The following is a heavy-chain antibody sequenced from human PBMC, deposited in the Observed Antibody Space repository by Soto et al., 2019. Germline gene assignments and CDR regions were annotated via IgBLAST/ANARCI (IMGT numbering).Heavy chain of an antibody. V-gene: IGHV4-39*01. Sequence: SETLSLTCTVSGASISSSHYYWAWIRQPPGKGLEWIGSFYYSGSTYYKPSLKSRVSISVDTSKNQFSLKLSSVTAADTAVYYCARPIEGGSSGYYNWGQGTLVTVSS. D-gene: IGHD3-22*01. CDR1: GASISSSHYY. CDR3: ARPIEGGSSGYYN. J-gene: IGHJ4*02. CDR2: FYYSGST.